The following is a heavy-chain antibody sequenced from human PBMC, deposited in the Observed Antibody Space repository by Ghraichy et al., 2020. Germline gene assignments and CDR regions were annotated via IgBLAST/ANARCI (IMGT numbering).Heavy chain of an antibody. D-gene: IGHD1-26*01. J-gene: IGHJ6*02. V-gene: IGHV3-11*03. CDR3: ARSREGFYYDYYYGMDV. CDR1: GFTFSDYY. Sequence: GESLNISCAASGFTFSDYYMSWIRQAPGKGLEWVSYISSSSSYTNYADSVKGRFTISRDNAKNSLYLQMNSLRAEDTAVYYCARSREGFYYDYYYGMDVWGQGTTVTVSS. CDR2: ISSSSSYT.